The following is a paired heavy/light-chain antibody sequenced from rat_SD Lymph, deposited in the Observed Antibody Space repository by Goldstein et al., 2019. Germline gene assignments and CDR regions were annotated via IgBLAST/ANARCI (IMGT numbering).Heavy chain of an antibody. CDR1: GFTFSNYG. V-gene: IGHV5-34*01. D-gene: IGHD1-2*01. CDR2: ISSGSSYI. J-gene: IGHJ2*01. CDR3: ARHSGGGFDY. Sequence: EVQLVESGGGLVQPGRSLKLSCVASGFTFSNYGMNWIRQAPGKGLEWVAYISSGSSYIYYAETVKGRFTISRDNAKNTLYLQMTSLRSEDTALYYCARHSGGGFDYWGQGVMVTVSS.
Light chain of an antibody. CDR3: LQRNSWPLT. J-gene: IGKJ5*01. Sequence: DIQMTQSPSFLSASVGERVTLSCRASQNINKYLDWYQQKLGEAPKLLIYNTNNLHTGIPSRFSGSGSGTDYTLTISSLQPEDVATYFCLQRNSWPLTFGSGTKLEIK. CDR1: QNINKY. V-gene: IGKV22S7*01. CDR2: NTN.